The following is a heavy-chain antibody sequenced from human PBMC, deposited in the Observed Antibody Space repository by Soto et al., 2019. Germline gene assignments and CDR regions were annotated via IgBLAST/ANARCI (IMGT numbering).Heavy chain of an antibody. CDR2: TYYRSKWYN. V-gene: IGHV6-1*01. CDR1: GDSVSSNSAA. D-gene: IGHD3-22*01. J-gene: IGHJ4*02. CDR3: ARDYYYYDSSGNFDY. Sequence: KQSQTLSLPCAISGDSVSSNSAAWNWIRQSPSRGLEWLGRTYYRSKWYNDYAVSVKSRITINPDTSKNQFSLQLNSVTPEDTAVYYCARDYYYYDSSGNFDYWGQGTLVTVSS.